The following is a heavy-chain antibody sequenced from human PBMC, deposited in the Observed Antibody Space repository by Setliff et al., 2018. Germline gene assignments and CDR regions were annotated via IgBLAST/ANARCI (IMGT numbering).Heavy chain of an antibody. D-gene: IGHD3-22*01. CDR2: IYRSGST. V-gene: IGHV4-38-2*01. CDR1: GYSISSGYY. CDR3: ARQLCSSGYCYATTFDY. J-gene: IGHJ4*02. Sequence: KTSETLSLTCAVSGYSISSGYYWGWIRQAPGKGLEWIASIYRSGSTYYNPSLKSRVTISVDTSKNQFPLKLSSVTASDTAVYYCARQLCSSGYCYATTFDYWGQGTLVTVSS.